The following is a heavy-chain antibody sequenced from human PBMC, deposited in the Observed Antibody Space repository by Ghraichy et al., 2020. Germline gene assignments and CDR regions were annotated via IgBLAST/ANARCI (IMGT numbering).Heavy chain of an antibody. D-gene: IGHD3-10*01. V-gene: IGHV3-7*01. CDR2: IKQDGSEK. J-gene: IGHJ4*02. CDR3: ARSSTLLLWFGAFDY. Sequence: GGSLRLSCAASGFTFSSYWMSWVRQAPGKGLEWVANIKQDGSEKYYVDSVKGRFTISRDNAKNSLYLQMNSLRAEDTAVYYCARSSTLLLWFGAFDYWGQGTLVTVSS. CDR1: GFTFSSYW.